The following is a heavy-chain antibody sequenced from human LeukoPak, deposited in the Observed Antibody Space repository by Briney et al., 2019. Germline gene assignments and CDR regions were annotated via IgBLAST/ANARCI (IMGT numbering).Heavy chain of an antibody. CDR3: ARGGIAAAGLDY. V-gene: IGHV1-69*04. CDR1: GGTFSSYA. D-gene: IGHD6-13*01. J-gene: IGHJ4*02. CDR2: IIPILGIA. Sequence: SVNVSCKASGGTFSSYAISWVRQAPGQGLEWMGRIIPILGIANYAQKFQGRVTITADKSTSTAYMELSSLRSEDTAVYYCARGGIAAAGLDYWGQGTLVTVSS.